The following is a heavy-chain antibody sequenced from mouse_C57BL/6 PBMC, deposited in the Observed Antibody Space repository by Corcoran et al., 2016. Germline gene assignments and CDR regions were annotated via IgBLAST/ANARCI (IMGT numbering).Heavy chain of an antibody. Sequence: QVQLQQSGPELVKPGASVKISCKASGYTFTDYYINWVKQRPGQGLEWIGWIFPGSGSTYYNEKFKGKATLTVDKSSSTAYMLLSSLTSEDSAVYFWARWHYYSSSYGYWYFDVWGTGTTVTVSS. J-gene: IGHJ1*03. CDR1: GYTFTDYY. CDR3: ARWHYYSSSYGYWYFDV. D-gene: IGHD1-1*01. V-gene: IGHV1-75*01. CDR2: IFPGSGST.